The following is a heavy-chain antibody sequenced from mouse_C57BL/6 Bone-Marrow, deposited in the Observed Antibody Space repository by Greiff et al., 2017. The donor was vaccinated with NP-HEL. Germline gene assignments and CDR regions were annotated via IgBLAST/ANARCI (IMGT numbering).Heavy chain of an antibody. J-gene: IGHJ3*01. V-gene: IGHV8-8*01. D-gene: IGHD1-1*01. CDR3: ARILYYYGSSPFAY. Sequence: QVTLKECGPGILQPSQTLSLTCSFSGFSLSTFGMGVGWIRQPSGKGLEWLAHIWWDDDKYYNPALKSRLTISKDTSKNQVFLKIANVDTADTATYYCARILYYYGSSPFAYWGQGTLVTVSA. CDR2: IWWDDDK. CDR1: GFSLSTFGMG.